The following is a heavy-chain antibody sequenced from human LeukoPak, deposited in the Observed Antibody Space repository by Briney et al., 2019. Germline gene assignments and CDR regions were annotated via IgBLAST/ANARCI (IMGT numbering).Heavy chain of an antibody. J-gene: IGHJ4*02. Sequence: GGSLRLSCAASGFTFGSYAMSWVRQAPGKGLEWVSAITGTAVTTFYADSVKGRFTISRDNSKNTLYLQMNSLRAEGTAVYYCANPMYFYGSGSFDYWGQGTLVTVSS. D-gene: IGHD3-10*01. V-gene: IGHV3-23*01. CDR2: ITGTAVTT. CDR3: ANPMYFYGSGSFDY. CDR1: GFTFGSYA.